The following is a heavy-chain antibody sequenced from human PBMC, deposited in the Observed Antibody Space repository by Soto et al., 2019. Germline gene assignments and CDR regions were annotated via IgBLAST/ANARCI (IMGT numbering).Heavy chain of an antibody. CDR1: GGSISSGGYY. J-gene: IGHJ4*02. Sequence: SETLSLTCTVSGGSISSGGYYWSWIRQHPGKGLEWIGYIYYSGSTYYNPSLKSRVTISVDTSKNQFSLKLSSVTAADTAVYYCARDQGDGYNKYYFDYWGQGTLGTVSS. CDR2: IYYSGST. D-gene: IGHD5-12*01. V-gene: IGHV4-31*02. CDR3: ARDQGDGYNKYYFDY.